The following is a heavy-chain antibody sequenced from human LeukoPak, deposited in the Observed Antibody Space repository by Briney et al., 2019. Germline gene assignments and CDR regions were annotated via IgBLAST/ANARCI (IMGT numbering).Heavy chain of an antibody. D-gene: IGHD6-6*01. CDR3: ARVRSIAATTDY. V-gene: IGHV3-21*06. Sequence: GGSLRLSCAASGFTFSTYTFNWVRQAPGKGLEWVSSITSDSRYIYYSDSVKGRFNLTRDNAKNSLYLQMNSLRAEDTAVYYCARVRSIAATTDYWGQGILVTVSS. CDR1: GFTFSTYT. J-gene: IGHJ4*02. CDR2: ITSDSRYI.